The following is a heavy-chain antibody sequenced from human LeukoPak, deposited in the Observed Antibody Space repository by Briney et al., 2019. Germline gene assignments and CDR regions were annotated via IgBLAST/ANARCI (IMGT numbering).Heavy chain of an antibody. J-gene: IGHJ4*02. Sequence: SVKVSCKASGGTFGSYAISWVRQAPGQGLEWMGGIIPIFGTANYAQKFQGRVTITADESTSTAYMELSSLRSEDTAVYYCARHYYDSSGYYYARLGFDYWGQGTLVTVSS. CDR2: IIPIFGTA. CDR1: GGTFGSYA. D-gene: IGHD3-22*01. CDR3: ARHYYDSSGYYYARLGFDY. V-gene: IGHV1-69*13.